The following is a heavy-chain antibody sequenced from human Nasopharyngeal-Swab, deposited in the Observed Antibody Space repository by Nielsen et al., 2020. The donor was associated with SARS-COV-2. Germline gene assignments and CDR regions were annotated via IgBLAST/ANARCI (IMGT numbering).Heavy chain of an antibody. CDR1: GFTFSTYE. CDR2: ISSSGSTI. V-gene: IGHV3-48*03. CDR3: ARRYCSSTSCLIDY. D-gene: IGHD2-2*01. Sequence: LSLTCATSGFTFSTYEMNWVRQAPGKGLEWISYISSSGSTIYYADSVKGRFTISRDNAKNSLYLQMNSLRAEDTAVYYCARRYCSSTSCLIDYWGQGTLVTVSS. J-gene: IGHJ4*02.